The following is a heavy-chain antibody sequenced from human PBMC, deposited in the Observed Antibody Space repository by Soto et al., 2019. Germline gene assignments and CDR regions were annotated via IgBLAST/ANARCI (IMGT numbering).Heavy chain of an antibody. CDR3: ARDRDWNLDY. Sequence: QVQLVQSGAEVKKPGASVKVSCKASGYTFSNYGFSWLRQAPGQGLEWMGWIYIDDTKYAQNPQGRVTMTTDTSTSTIYMELRSLTSDDTAVYYCARDRDWNLDYWGQGTLITVSS. V-gene: IGHV1-18*01. CDR1: GYTFSNYG. CDR2: IYIDDT. D-gene: IGHD1-1*01. J-gene: IGHJ4*02.